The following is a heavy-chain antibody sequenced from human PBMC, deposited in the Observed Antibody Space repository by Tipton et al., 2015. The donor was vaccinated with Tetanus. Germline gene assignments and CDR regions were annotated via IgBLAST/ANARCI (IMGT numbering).Heavy chain of an antibody. V-gene: IGHV4-61*01. CDR2: IYTSGST. CDR1: GGSVSSGSYY. D-gene: IGHD5-18*01. J-gene: IGHJ6*02. CDR3: ARDHDTAMDPYYYYGMDV. Sequence: GLVKPSETLSLTCTVSGGSVSSGSYYWSWIRQPPGKGLEWIGRIYTSGSTNYNPSLKSRVTMSVDTSKNQFSLKLSSVTAAGTAVYYCARDHDTAMDPYYYYGMDVWGQGTTVTVSS.